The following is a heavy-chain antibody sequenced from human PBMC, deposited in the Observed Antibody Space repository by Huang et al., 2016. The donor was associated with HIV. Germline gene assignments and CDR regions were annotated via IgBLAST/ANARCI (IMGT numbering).Heavy chain of an antibody. J-gene: IGHJ6*03. CDR2: INRRVST. CDR1: GGAFSGYY. Sequence: QVQLQQRGAGLLRLSETLSLTCGVYGGAFSGYYGTWIRQPPGTGLGWMGEINRRVSTSDNLCLKSRFTSVVDTCRNQFSLTLTSVTAADTAVYYCARGQGGYYYYYMDVWGKGTTVTVSS. V-gene: IGHV4-34*01. CDR3: ARGQGGYYYYYMDV.